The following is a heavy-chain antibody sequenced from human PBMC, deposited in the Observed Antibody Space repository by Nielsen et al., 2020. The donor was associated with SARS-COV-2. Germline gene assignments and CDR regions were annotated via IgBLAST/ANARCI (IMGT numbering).Heavy chain of an antibody. Sequence: WVRQAPGQRLEWMGWINAGNGNTNYSQKFQGRVTITRDTSASTAYMELSSLRSEDTAVYYCARGGSVVVTAITYYYYYYGMDVWGQGTTVTVSS. CDR2: INAGNGNT. D-gene: IGHD2-21*02. J-gene: IGHJ6*02. V-gene: IGHV1-3*01. CDR3: ARGGSVVVTAITYYYYYYGMDV.